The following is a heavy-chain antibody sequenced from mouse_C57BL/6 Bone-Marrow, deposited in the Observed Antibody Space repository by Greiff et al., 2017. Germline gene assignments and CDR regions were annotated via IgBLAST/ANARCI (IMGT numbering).Heavy chain of an antibody. CDR1: GYTFTDYE. CDR2: IDPETGGT. J-gene: IGHJ2*01. D-gene: IGHD3-3*01. V-gene: IGHV1-15*01. Sequence: QVQLQQSGAELVRPGASVTLSCKASGYTFTDYEMHWVKQTPVHGLEWIGAIDPETGGTAYNQKFKGKAILTADKSSSTAYIELRSLTSEDSAVYYCTSRGYYWGQGTTLTVSS. CDR3: TSRGYY.